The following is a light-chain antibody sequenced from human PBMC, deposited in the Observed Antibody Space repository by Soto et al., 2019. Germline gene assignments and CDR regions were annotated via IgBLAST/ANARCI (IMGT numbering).Light chain of an antibody. J-gene: IGLJ2*01. Sequence: QSVLTQPPSVSAAPGQKVTISCSGSTSNIESNYVSWYQQLPGTAPKLLIYDNNKRPSGIPDRFSGSKSGTSATLGITGLQTGDEADYYCGTWDSSLSTVLFGGGTKLTVL. V-gene: IGLV1-51*01. CDR2: DNN. CDR3: GTWDSSLSTVL. CDR1: TSNIESNY.